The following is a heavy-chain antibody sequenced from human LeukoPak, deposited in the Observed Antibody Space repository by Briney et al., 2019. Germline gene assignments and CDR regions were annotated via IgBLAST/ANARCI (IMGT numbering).Heavy chain of an antibody. V-gene: IGHV5-51*01. CDR3: ARLASVSWGIYPRYVDV. CDR1: GNSFTTHW. J-gene: IGHJ6*03. Sequence: GESLKISCKGSGNSFTTHWIGWVRQQPGKGLEWMGIIYVGDSDTRYSPAFQGQVTISADKSVSTAYLQWSSLKASDTAMYYCARLASVSWGIYPRYVDVWGKGTTVTVSS. CDR2: IYVGDSDT. D-gene: IGHD3-16*01.